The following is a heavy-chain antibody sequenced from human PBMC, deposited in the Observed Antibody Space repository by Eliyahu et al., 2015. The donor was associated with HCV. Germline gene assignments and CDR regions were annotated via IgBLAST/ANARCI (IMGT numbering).Heavy chain of an antibody. Sequence: QVQLVESGGGVVQPGRSLRLSCAASGFXFSXXGMHWVRQAPGKGLGWVAVISYDGSNKYYADSVKGRFTISRDNSKNTLYLQMNSLRAEDTAVYYCAKALSKTWIQLWLLIDYWGQGILVTVSS. CDR1: GFXFSXXG. CDR3: AKALSKTWIQLWLLIDY. V-gene: IGHV3-30*18. CDR2: ISYDGSNK. D-gene: IGHD5-18*01. J-gene: IGHJ4*02.